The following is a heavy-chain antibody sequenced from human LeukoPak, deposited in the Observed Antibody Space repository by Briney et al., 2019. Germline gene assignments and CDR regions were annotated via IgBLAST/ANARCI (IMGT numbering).Heavy chain of an antibody. J-gene: IGHJ4*02. CDR1: GFTFSSYS. D-gene: IGHD6-6*01. Sequence: GGALRLSCAASGFTFSSYSMNWVRQAPGKGVEWVSSISSSSSYIYYADSVKGGLTISREKAKKTLYLQMNSLRAEDTAVYYCARDAAPRYSSSPSNFDYWGQGTLVTVSS. V-gene: IGHV3-21*01. CDR2: ISSSSSYI. CDR3: ARDAAPRYSSSPSNFDY.